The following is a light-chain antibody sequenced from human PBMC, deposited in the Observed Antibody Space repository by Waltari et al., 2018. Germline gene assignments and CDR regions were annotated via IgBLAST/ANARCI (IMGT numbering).Light chain of an antibody. V-gene: IGKV3-11*01. CDR3: QQRSNWPLT. Sequence: EIGLTQSPPTLPLSPGERATLPCRASQSVSSYLAWYQQKPGQAPRLLIYDASNRATGIPARFSGSGSGTDFTLTISSLEPEDFAVYYCQQRSNWPLTFGGGTKVEIK. CDR2: DAS. J-gene: IGKJ4*01. CDR1: QSVSSY.